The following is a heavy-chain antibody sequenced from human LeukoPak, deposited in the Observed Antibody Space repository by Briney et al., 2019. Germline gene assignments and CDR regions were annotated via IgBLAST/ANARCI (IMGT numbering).Heavy chain of an antibody. J-gene: IGHJ3*02. CDR3: AKAGYCSSTSCPGYAFDI. Sequence: QPGGSLRLSCAASGFTFSTYWMHWVRQAPGKGLVWVSRINPDESSTSYADSVKGRFTISRDNSKNTLYLQMNSLRAEDTAVYYCAKAGYCSSTSCPGYAFDIWGQGTMVTVSS. CDR2: INPDESST. V-gene: IGHV3-74*01. D-gene: IGHD2-2*01. CDR1: GFTFSTYW.